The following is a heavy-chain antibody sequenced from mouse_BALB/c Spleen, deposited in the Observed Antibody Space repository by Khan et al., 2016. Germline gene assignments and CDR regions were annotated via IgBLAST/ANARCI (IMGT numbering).Heavy chain of an antibody. CDR3: ARFYYGSSYWYCDV. CDR1: GYTFTNYW. V-gene: IGHV1-63*02. D-gene: IGHD1-1*01. J-gene: IGHJ1*01. Sequence: QVQLKESGAELVRPGTSVKISCKASGYTFTNYWLGWVKQRPGHGLEWIGDIYPGGGYTNYNEKFKGKATLTADTSSSTAYMQLSSLTSEDSAVYFCARFYYGSSYWYCDVWGAGTTVTVSS. CDR2: IYPGGGYT.